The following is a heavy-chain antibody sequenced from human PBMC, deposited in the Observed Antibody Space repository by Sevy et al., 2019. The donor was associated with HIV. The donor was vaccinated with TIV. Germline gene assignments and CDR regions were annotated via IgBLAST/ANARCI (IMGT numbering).Heavy chain of an antibody. CDR1: GFIFSRYG. CDR3: ARESGSDWYLDY. J-gene: IGHJ4*02. D-gene: IGHD2-21*02. Sequence: GGSLRLSCKASGFIFSRYGVHWVRQAPGKGLEWEASIFNDGKTKYYGDPVKGRFTISRDDSKNTLYLQMDSLRAEDTAVYYSARESGSDWYLDYWGQGTLVTVSS. CDR2: IFNDGKTK. V-gene: IGHV3-33*01.